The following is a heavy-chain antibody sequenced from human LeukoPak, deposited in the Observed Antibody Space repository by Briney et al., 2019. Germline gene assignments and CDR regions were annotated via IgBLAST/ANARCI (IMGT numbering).Heavy chain of an antibody. Sequence: GGALRLSCARSGFSFSTYWMHSVRQAPGKGLVWVSGMKPEGGATYYAASVKGRFTISRDNAKSTVYLQMSILRADDTAVYYCTGIGDYWGHGTLVTVSS. CDR1: GFSFSTYW. V-gene: IGHV3-74*01. J-gene: IGHJ4*01. CDR2: MKPEGGAT. CDR3: TGIGDY. D-gene: IGHD1-26*01.